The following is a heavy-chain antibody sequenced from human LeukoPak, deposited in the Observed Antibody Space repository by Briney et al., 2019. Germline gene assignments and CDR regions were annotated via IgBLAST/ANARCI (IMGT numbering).Heavy chain of an antibody. J-gene: IGHJ4*02. V-gene: IGHV4-31*03. CDR1: GGSMTSGDYY. CDR2: IHYSGST. CDR3: SRENGAFSPFGY. Sequence: PSETLSLTCTVSGGSMTSGDYYWSWIRQYPGKGLEWLGYIHYSGSTYYNPSLKSRVTISVDTSKNQFSLKLSSVTAADTAVYYCSRENGAFSPFGYWGQGYLVTVLS. D-gene: IGHD2-8*01.